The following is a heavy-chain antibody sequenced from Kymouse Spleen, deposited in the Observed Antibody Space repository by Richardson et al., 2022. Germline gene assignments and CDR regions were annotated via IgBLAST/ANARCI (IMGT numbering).Heavy chain of an antibody. D-gene: IGHD3-10*01. CDR3: ARGGYYGSGSYGHNWFDP. CDR1: GGSFSGYY. CDR2: INHSGST. V-gene: IGHV4-34*01. Sequence: QVQLQQWGAGLLKPSETLSLTCAVYGGSFSGYYWSWIRQPPGKGLEWIGEINHSGSTNYNPSLKSRVTISVDTSKNQFSLKLSSVTAADTAVYYCARGGYYGSGSYGHNWFDPWGQGTLVTVSS. J-gene: IGHJ5*02.